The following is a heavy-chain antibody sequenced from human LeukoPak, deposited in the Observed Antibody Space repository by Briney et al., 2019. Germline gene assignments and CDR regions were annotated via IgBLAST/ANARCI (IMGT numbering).Heavy chain of an antibody. CDR3: ARRPRGVIIKTWFDS. Sequence: SETLSLTCTVSGYSISSGYYWGWIRQPPGKGLEWIGIIYHSGRTDYNPSLKSRVTISEDTSKNQFSLNLSSVTAADTAVYYCARRPRGVIIKTWFDSWGQGTLVTVSS. V-gene: IGHV4-38-2*02. CDR2: IYHSGRT. J-gene: IGHJ5*01. CDR1: GYSISSGYY. D-gene: IGHD3-10*01.